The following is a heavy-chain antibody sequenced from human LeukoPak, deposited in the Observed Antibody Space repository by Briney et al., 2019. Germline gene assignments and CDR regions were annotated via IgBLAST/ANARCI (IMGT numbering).Heavy chain of an antibody. D-gene: IGHD6-19*01. CDR3: ARDNEWLDY. CDR2: IYYTGST. CDR1: GGSISSDY. J-gene: IGHJ4*02. Sequence: SETLSLTCTVSGGSISSDYWSWIRQHPGKGLEWIGHIYYTGSTYYNPSLKSRVTISPDTSKNQFSLKLSSVTAADTAVYYCARDNEWLDYWGQGNLVIVSS. V-gene: IGHV4-31*03.